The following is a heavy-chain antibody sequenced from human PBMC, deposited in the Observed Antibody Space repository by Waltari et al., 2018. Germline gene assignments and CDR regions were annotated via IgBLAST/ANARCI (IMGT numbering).Heavy chain of an antibody. J-gene: IGHJ6*03. Sequence: EAALLESGGSFVRHGNSVVVSWFGFRLVLDRYAMSWVRQAPGKGLEWVAVIFSGGMKMYYADSVKGRFTISRDNSRNTLYLQMKSLRVDDTGVYYCARNGEWAEARGMDVWGKGTRVTVSS. CDR2: IFSGGMKM. V-gene: IGHV3-23*03. CDR1: RLVLDRYA. CDR3: ARNGEWAEARGMDV. D-gene: IGHD3-10*01.